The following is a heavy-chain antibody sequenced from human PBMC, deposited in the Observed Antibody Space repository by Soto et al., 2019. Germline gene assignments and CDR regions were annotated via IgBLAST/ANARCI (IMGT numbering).Heavy chain of an antibody. CDR3: AKETSRFAVPPALDY. CDR2: IRPDGSGQ. V-gene: IGHV3-7*01. D-gene: IGHD2-2*01. Sequence: EVHLVQSGGGLVQPGGSLRLSCEASGFMFSRYWMNWVRQAPGKGLEWVANIRPDGSGQNYVDSVKGRFTISRDNSQNTLYLQMNSLRPEDTAVYYCAKETSRFAVPPALDYWGQGTLVTVS. J-gene: IGHJ4*02. CDR1: GFMFSRYW.